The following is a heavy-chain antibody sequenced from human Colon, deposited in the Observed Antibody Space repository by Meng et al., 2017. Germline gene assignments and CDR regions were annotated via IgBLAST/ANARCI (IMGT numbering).Heavy chain of an antibody. V-gene: IGHV4-4*03. Sequence: QLQPPQCVSGFMQPPRPLPFTCAVPGGSVSSSNWWSWVRQPPGKVLEWIGEIYHSGSTNYNPSLKSRVTISVNKSKNQFSLKLSSVTAADTAVYYCARNSAAGVDYWGQGTLVTVSS. CDR3: ARNSAAGVDY. CDR1: GGSVSSSNW. D-gene: IGHD6-13*01. J-gene: IGHJ4*02. CDR2: IYHSGST.